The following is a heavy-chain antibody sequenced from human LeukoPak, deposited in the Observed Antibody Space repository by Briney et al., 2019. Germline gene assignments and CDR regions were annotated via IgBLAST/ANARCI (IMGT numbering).Heavy chain of an antibody. Sequence: SETLSLTCTVSGGSISSSSYYWGWIRQPPGKGLEWIGSIYYSGSTHYNPSLKSRVTISVDTSKNQFSLKLSSVAAADTAVYYCARHSGLSMIVVVITPAFDIWGQGTMVTVSS. CDR1: GGSISSSSYY. J-gene: IGHJ3*02. CDR2: IYYSGST. V-gene: IGHV4-39*01. D-gene: IGHD3-22*01. CDR3: ARHSGLSMIVVVITPAFDI.